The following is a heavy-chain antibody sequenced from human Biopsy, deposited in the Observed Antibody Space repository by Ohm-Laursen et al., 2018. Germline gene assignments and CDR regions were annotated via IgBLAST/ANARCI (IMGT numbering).Heavy chain of an antibody. CDR3: ATKLTGYFHH. J-gene: IGHJ1*01. D-gene: IGHD3-9*01. CDR1: GGTFSNYG. CDR2: NIPILGTG. Sequence: SSVKVSCKAPGGTFSNYGVNWVRQAPGQGLEWLGGNIPILGTGNYAQKLQDRVTVAADTSTSTATMELRSLRSDDTAVYYCATKLTGYFHHWGQGTLVIVSS. V-gene: IGHV1-69*06.